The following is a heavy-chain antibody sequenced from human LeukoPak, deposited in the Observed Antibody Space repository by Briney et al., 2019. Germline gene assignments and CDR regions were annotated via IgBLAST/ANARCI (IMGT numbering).Heavy chain of an antibody. CDR1: GYTFTGYY. J-gene: IGHJ6*02. Sequence: ASVKVSCTASGYTFTGYYMQWVRQAPGQGLEWMGWINPNSGGTNYAQKFQGGVTMTSDTSISTAYMDLSRLRPDDTAVYYCARNGYDMLTGWDYYGMDVWGQGTTVTVSS. V-gene: IGHV1-2*02. CDR2: INPNSGGT. D-gene: IGHD3-9*01. CDR3: ARNGYDMLTGWDYYGMDV.